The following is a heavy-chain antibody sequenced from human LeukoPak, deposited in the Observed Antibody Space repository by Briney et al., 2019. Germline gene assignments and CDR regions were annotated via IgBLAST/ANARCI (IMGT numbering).Heavy chain of an antibody. V-gene: IGHV4-34*01. D-gene: IGHD2-2*01. CDR1: GCSFNDYY. CDR2: INGRGDN. J-gene: IGHJ5*02. Sequence: SETLSLTCAVYGCSFNDYYWSWVRQPPGKGLEWVGEINGRGDNNYNPSLKRRVTISVPPSKKQFSLSLTSMIAADTALYYCARGQVPAARGYNWFDPWGQGTLVTVSS. CDR3: ARGQVPAARGYNWFDP.